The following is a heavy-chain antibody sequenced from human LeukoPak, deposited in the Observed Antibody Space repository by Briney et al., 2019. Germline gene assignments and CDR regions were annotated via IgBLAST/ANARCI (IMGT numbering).Heavy chain of an antibody. V-gene: IGHV3-74*01. CDR3: AKDMVRGAHQDWFDP. CDR2: INSDGSIT. CDR1: GFTFSTYW. J-gene: IGHJ5*02. Sequence: GGSLRLSCAASGFTFSTYWMHWVRQVPGKGLVWVSRINSDGSITTYADSVKGRFTISRDNSKNTLYLQMNSLRAEDTAVYYCAKDMVRGAHQDWFDPWGQGTLVTVSS. D-gene: IGHD3-10*01.